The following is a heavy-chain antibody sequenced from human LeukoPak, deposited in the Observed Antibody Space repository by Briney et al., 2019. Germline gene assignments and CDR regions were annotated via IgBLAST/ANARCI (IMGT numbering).Heavy chain of an antibody. D-gene: IGHD3-22*01. Sequence: PSLTLSLTCTVSGGSLTSYYWSWLRQPPGKAMEWIGYMCYTRSTKYNPSLNSRVTISEDPSTNQSSLRLSSVTAADTAVYYCARRDGSGYYGYYFDHWGQGTLVTASS. J-gene: IGHJ4*02. CDR3: ARRDGSGYYGYYFDH. V-gene: IGHV4-59*01. CDR1: GGSLTSYY. CDR2: MCYTRST.